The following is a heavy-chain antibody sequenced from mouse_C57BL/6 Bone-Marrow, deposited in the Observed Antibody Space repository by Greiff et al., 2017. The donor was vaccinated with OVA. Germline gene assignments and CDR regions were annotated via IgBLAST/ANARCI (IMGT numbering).Heavy chain of an antibody. CDR1: GYTFTDYY. D-gene: IGHD2-2*01. J-gene: IGHJ2*01. CDR3: ARKGYLDD. Sequence: VQLQQSGAELVRPGASVKLSCKASGYTFTDYYINWVKQRPGQGLEWIARIYPGSGNTYYNEKFKGKATLTAEKSSSTAYMQLSSLTSEDSAVYFGARKGYLDDWGQGTTLTVSS. CDR2: IYPGSGNT. V-gene: IGHV1-76*01.